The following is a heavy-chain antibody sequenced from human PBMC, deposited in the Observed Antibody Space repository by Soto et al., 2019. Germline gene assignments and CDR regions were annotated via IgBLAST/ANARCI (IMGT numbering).Heavy chain of an antibody. V-gene: IGHV4-4*02. CDR3: AGGRGGNPVSY. Sequence: SETLSLTCAVSGGSISSSNWWSWVRQPPGKGLEWIGEIYHSGSTNYNPSLKSRVTISLDKSKNQFSLKLSSVTAADTAVYYCAGGRGGNPVSYWGQGTLVTVSS. CDR1: GGSISSSNW. CDR2: IYHSGST. D-gene: IGHD2-15*01. J-gene: IGHJ4*02.